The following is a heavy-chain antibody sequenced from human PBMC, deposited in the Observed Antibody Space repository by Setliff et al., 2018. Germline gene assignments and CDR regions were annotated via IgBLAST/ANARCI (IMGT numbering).Heavy chain of an antibody. J-gene: IGHJ6*03. CDR2: INPFFGTT. V-gene: IGHV1-69*05. CDR3: VREGVDSRSSTDYRYYMDV. Sequence: ASVKVSCKASGYTFTNHYMHWVRQAPGQGLEWMGGINPFFGTTNYAQKFQGRVTITTDESTSTAYMELNSLNSEDTAVYYCVREGVDSRSSTDYRYYMDVWGKGTTVTVSS. CDR1: GYTFTNHY. D-gene: IGHD3-22*01.